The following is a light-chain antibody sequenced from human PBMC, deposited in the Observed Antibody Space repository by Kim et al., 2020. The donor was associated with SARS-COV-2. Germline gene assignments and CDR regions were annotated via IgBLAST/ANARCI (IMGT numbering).Light chain of an antibody. V-gene: IGLV1-40*01. Sequence: RVTISCTGSSSNIGVGYELLRYPQLPRTAPKLLISVNSKRPSGVPDRFSGSKSGTSASLAITGFQAEDEADYYCQSYDSSLSGSVFGTGTKVTVL. CDR1: SSNIGVGYE. CDR3: QSYDSSLSGSV. J-gene: IGLJ1*01. CDR2: VNS.